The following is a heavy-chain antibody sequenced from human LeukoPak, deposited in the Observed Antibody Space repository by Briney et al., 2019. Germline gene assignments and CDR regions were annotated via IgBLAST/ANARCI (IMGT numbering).Heavy chain of an antibody. J-gene: IGHJ4*02. D-gene: IGHD2-21*02. CDR3: AREHIVVVTAISHTIDY. CDR2: IYYSGST. V-gene: IGHV4-39*01. CDR1: GGSISSSSYY. Sequence: SETLSLTCTVSGGSISSSSYYWGWIRQPPGKGLEWIGSIYYSGSTYYNPSLKSRVTISVDTSKNQFSLELSSVTAADTAVYYCAREHIVVVTAISHTIDYWGQGTLVTVSS.